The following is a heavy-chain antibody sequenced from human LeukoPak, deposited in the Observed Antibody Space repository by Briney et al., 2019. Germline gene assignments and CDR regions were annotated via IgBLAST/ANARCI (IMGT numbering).Heavy chain of an antibody. CDR1: GFTFSSYA. D-gene: IGHD6-19*01. Sequence: AGGSLRLSCAASGFTFSSYAMSWVRQAPGKGLEWVSAISGSGGSTYYADSVKGRFTISRDNSKNTLYLQMNSLRAEDTAFYYCARVGYSSGWRAPDFDYWGQGTLVTVSS. V-gene: IGHV3-23*01. J-gene: IGHJ4*02. CDR3: ARVGYSSGWRAPDFDY. CDR2: ISGSGGST.